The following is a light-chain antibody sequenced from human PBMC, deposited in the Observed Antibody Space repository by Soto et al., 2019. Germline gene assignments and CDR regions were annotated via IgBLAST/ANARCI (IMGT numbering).Light chain of an antibody. CDR1: QSISNS. Sequence: DIPMTQSPSTLSASVGDRVTITCRASQSISNSLAWYQQKPGKAPNLLIYKASSLESGVPSRFSGSGSGTEFTLTISGLQPDDFATYYCRQYVSYPVTFGGGTKVE. CDR2: KAS. V-gene: IGKV1-5*03. CDR3: RQYVSYPVT. J-gene: IGKJ4*01.